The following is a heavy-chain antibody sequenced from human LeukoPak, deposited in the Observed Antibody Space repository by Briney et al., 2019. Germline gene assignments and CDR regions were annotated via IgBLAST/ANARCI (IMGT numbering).Heavy chain of an antibody. Sequence: SETLSLTCTVSGDSISNSIYSWGWIRQPPGKGLEWIGSIYYSVRSFYKMSLKSRVTISVDTSKNQLSLELNSVTAADTALYYCARVPVSTAYLHYYSMDVWGKGTAVTVSS. CDR3: ARVPVSTAYLHYYSMDV. D-gene: IGHD3-9*01. J-gene: IGHJ6*03. CDR1: GDSISNSIYS. CDR2: IYYSVRS. V-gene: IGHV4-39*07.